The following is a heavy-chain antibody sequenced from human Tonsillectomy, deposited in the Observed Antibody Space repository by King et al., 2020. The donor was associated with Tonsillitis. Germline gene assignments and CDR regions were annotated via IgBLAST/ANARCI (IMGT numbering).Heavy chain of an antibody. V-gene: IGHV3-9*01. CDR3: AKDALYGSGGYDY. Sequence: VQLVESGGGLVQPGRSLRLSCAASGFTFDDYAMHWVRQAPGKGLEWVSGISWNSGSIGYADSMKGRFTISRDNAKNSLYLQMNSLRAEDTALYYCAKDALYGSGGYDYWGQGTLVTVSS. CDR1: GFTFDDYA. J-gene: IGHJ4*02. CDR2: ISWNSGSI. D-gene: IGHD3-10*01.